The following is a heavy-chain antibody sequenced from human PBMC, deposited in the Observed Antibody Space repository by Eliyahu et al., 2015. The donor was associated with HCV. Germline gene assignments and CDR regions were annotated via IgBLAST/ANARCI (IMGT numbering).Heavy chain of an antibody. CDR3: VKDKTFVFGELTKGWDA. Sequence: EVELVESGGGWVQPGRSLRLSCTTXGFKXDDYXIHWVRQVSGRGLGWVSGIGYNGDKKDYADSVRGRFTISRDNAKNSLYLQMDSLRPDDSALYYCVKDKTFVFGELTKGWDAWGQGTLVTVS. CDR2: IGYNGDKK. CDR1: GFKXDDYX. D-gene: IGHD3-16*01. V-gene: IGHV3-9*01. J-gene: IGHJ5*02.